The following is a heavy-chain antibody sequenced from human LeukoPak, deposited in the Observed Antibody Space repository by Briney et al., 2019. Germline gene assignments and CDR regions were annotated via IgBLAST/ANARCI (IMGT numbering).Heavy chain of an antibody. Sequence: SETLSLTCAVYGGSFSGYYWSWIRQPPGKGLEWIGEINHSGSTNYNPSLKSRVTILVDTSKNQFSLKLSSVTAADTAVYYCARGRGDLDYWGQGTLVTVSS. J-gene: IGHJ4*02. CDR1: GGSFSGYY. CDR3: ARGRGDLDY. CDR2: INHSGST. V-gene: IGHV4-34*01. D-gene: IGHD4-17*01.